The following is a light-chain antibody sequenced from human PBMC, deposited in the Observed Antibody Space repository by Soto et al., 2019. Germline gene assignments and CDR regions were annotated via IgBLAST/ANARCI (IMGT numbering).Light chain of an antibody. J-gene: IGLJ2*01. CDR2: EVT. Sequence: QSALTQPPSASGSPGQSVAISCSGTSSDVGGYNYVSWYQQHPGKAPKLMLYEVTKRPSGVPDRFSGSKSGNTASLTVSGLQAEDEADYYYSSYAGSNNVIFGGGTKLTVL. CDR1: SSDVGGYNY. CDR3: SSYAGSNNVI. V-gene: IGLV2-8*01.